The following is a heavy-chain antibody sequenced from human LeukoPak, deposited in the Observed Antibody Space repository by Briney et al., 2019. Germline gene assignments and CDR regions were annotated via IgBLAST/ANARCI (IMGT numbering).Heavy chain of an antibody. V-gene: IGHV1-2*06. Sequence: ASVKVSCKASGYTFTSYYMHWVRQAPGQGLEWMGRINPNSGGTNYAQKFQGRVTMTRDTSISTAYMELSRLRSDDTAVYYCARIDLAAAGPWGYWGQGTLVTVSS. D-gene: IGHD6-13*01. CDR2: INPNSGGT. J-gene: IGHJ4*02. CDR1: GYTFTSYY. CDR3: ARIDLAAAGPWGY.